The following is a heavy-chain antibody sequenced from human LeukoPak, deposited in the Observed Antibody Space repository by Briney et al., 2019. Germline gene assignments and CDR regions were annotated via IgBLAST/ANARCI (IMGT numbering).Heavy chain of an antibody. CDR1: GGSIGSYY. V-gene: IGHV4-59*01. D-gene: IGHD4-17*01. Sequence: SETLSLTCTVSGGSIGSYYWSWIRQPPRKGLEWIGYIYYSGSTNYNPSLKSRVTISVDTSKNQFSLKLSSVTAADTAVYYCARAYGDYVNFDYWGQGTLVTVSS. CDR2: IYYSGST. J-gene: IGHJ4*02. CDR3: ARAYGDYVNFDY.